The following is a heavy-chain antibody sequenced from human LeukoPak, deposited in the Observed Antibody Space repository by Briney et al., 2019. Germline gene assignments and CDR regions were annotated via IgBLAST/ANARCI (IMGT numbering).Heavy chain of an antibody. CDR1: GFTFLTYS. J-gene: IGHJ4*02. CDR2: ISGSGSYI. D-gene: IGHD3/OR15-3a*01. Sequence: PGGSLRLSCAASGFTFLTYSMNWVRQAPGKRLEWVSSISGSGSYIYYADSVKGRFTISRDNAKISLYLQMNSLRAEDTAVYYCAKDGAYYDFWSGYFDYWGQGTLVTVSS. CDR3: AKDGAYYDFWSGYFDY. V-gene: IGHV3-21*01.